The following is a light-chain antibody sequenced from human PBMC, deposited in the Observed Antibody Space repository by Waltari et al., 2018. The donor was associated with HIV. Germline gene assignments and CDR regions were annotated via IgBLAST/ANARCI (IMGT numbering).Light chain of an antibody. CDR2: WAS. CDR3: QQYYSTPRT. J-gene: IGKJ2*01. Sequence: VMTQSPDSLPVSLGERPTINCKSSQSVLYSSNNKNYLAWYQQKPGQPPKLLIYWASTRESGVPDRFSGSGSGTDFTLTISSLQAEDVAVYYCQQYYSTPRTFGQGTKLEIK. V-gene: IGKV4-1*01. CDR1: QSVLYSSNNKNY.